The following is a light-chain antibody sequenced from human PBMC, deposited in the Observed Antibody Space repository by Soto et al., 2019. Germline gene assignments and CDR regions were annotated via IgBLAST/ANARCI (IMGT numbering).Light chain of an antibody. CDR1: QGIYTY. V-gene: IGKV1-17*03. Sequence: DIQMTQSPSAMSASVGDRFTVTCRASQGIYTYLAWFQQKPGKAPKLLIYAASTLQSGVPSRFSGSGSGTEFTLTISSLQPEDFATYYCQQLNSYPFTFGQGTRLEIK. CDR2: AAS. J-gene: IGKJ5*01. CDR3: QQLNSYPFT.